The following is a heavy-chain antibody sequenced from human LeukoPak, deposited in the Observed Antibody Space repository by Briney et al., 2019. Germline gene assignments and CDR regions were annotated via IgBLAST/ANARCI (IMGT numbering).Heavy chain of an antibody. D-gene: IGHD4-11*01. CDR3: ASRATVTTDRFWFDP. CDR2: INSDVRST. V-gene: IGHV3-23*01. CDR1: GFTFSSYA. J-gene: IGHJ5*02. Sequence: GGSLRLSCAASGFTFSSYAMSWVRQAPGKGLVWVSHINSDVRSTSYADSVKGRFTISRDNSKNTLYLQMNSLRAEDTAVYYCASRATVTTDRFWFDPWGQGTLVTVSS.